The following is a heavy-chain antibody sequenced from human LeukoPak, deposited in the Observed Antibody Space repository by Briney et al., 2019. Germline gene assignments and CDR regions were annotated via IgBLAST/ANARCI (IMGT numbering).Heavy chain of an antibody. J-gene: IGHJ4*02. CDR2: IKQEGSAR. V-gene: IGHV3-7*01. Sequence: AGSLRLSCVASGFSFSSYWMSWVRQTPGKGLEWVANIKQEGSARYYVDSVTGRFTISRDKALNSLYLQMNSLRVEDTAVYYCARDPGIAAAGTVGYFDSWGQGILVTVSS. CDR3: ARDPGIAAAGTVGYFDS. CDR1: GFSFSSYW. D-gene: IGHD6-13*01.